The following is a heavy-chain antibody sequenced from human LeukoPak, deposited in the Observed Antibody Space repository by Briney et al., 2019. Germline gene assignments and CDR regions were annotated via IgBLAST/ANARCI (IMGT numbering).Heavy chain of an antibody. J-gene: IGHJ4*02. CDR1: GFTFSSYW. CDR3: ARDQGVSY. D-gene: IGHD2-8*01. CDR2: IKQDGSDK. V-gene: IGHV3-7*01. Sequence: PGGSLRLSCAASGFTFSSYWMTWVRQAPGKGLEWVANIKQDGSDKYYVDSVKGRFTISRDNTKNSLYLQMSSLRAEDTAVYYCARDQGVSYWGQGTLVTVSS.